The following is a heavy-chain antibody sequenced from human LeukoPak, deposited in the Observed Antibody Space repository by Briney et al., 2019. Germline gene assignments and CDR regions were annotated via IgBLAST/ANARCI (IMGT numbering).Heavy chain of an antibody. V-gene: IGHV3-21*01. J-gene: IGHJ4*02. D-gene: IGHD4-23*01. CDR1: GFIFSSYS. Sequence: GGSLRFSCAAPGFIFSSYSINWFRQAPGKGLEWVSSISTSSSYIDYADSVKGRFTISRDNAKNSLYLQMNSLRAEDTAVYYCAREYGGFDYWGQGTLVTVSS. CDR2: ISTSSSYI. CDR3: AREYGGFDY.